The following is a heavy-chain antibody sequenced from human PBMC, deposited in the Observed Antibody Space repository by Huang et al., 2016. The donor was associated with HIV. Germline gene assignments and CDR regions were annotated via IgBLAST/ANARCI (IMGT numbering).Heavy chain of an antibody. CDR2: IYWDDDK. V-gene: IGHV2-5*02. CDR3: AHIGDIFAAYSPEYFDY. J-gene: IGHJ4*02. D-gene: IGHD2-21*02. CDR1: GFSLNTSGVG. Sequence: QITLKESGPTLVKPTQTLTLACTFSGFSLNTSGVGVAWIRQPPGKALEWLSLIYWDDDKRYRPSLKSILTISKDPSNNQVVLTMTNMDPVDTASYFCAHIGDIFAAYSPEYFDYWGQGALVTVSS.